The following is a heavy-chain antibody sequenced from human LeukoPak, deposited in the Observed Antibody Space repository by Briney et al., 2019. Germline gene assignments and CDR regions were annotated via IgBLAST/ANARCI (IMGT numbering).Heavy chain of an antibody. V-gene: IGHV1-18*01. CDR3: AVLGRYNWNYDV. CDR1: GYTFTNYG. CDR2: ISAYNGNT. J-gene: IGHJ4*02. Sequence: ASVKVSCKASGYTFTNYGISWVRQAPGQGLEWMGWISAYNGNTNYAQKFQGRITMTTDTSTSTAYMELRSLRSDDTAVYYCAVLGRYNWNYDVWGQGTLVTVSS. D-gene: IGHD1-7*01.